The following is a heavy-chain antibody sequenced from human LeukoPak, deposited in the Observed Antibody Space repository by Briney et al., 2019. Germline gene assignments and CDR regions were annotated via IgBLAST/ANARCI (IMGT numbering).Heavy chain of an antibody. D-gene: IGHD3-10*01. Sequence: GGSLRLSCAASGFTFSGAWLHWVRQAPGKGLVWVSRINNDGTTTKYADSVKGRFTISRDNAKNTLYLQMNSLRAEDTAVYYCARVSGPGMNQYFHLWGQGTLVTVSS. CDR1: GFTFSGAW. CDR3: ARVSGPGMNQYFHL. J-gene: IGHJ1*01. V-gene: IGHV3-74*01. CDR2: INNDGTTT.